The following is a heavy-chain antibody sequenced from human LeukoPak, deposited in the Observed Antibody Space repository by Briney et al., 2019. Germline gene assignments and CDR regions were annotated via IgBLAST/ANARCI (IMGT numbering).Heavy chain of an antibody. CDR2: INHSGST. D-gene: IGHD2-15*01. CDR3: ARLGGNDPFDY. V-gene: IGHV4-34*01. J-gene: IGHJ4*02. Sequence: SETLSLTCAVYGGSFSGYYWSWIRQPPGKGLEWIGEINHSGSTNYNPSLKSRVTISVDTSKNQFSLKLSSVTAADTAVYYCARLGGNDPFDYGGQGTLVTVSA. CDR1: GGSFSGYY.